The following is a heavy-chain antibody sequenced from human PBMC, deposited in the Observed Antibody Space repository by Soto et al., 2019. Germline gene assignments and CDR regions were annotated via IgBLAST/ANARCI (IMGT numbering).Heavy chain of an antibody. V-gene: IGHV3-30*03. D-gene: IGHD6-19*01. Sequence: GGSLRLSCVVSGFTFSDYGMHWVRQAPGKGLEWVAVISPDGRNQYYPDSLRGRFTISRDDSKSTLYLQLNSLRAEDTAVYYCVYTSGWSPASWGQGTQVSVSS. CDR1: GFTFSDYG. J-gene: IGHJ5*02. CDR3: VYTSGWSPAS. CDR2: ISPDGRNQ.